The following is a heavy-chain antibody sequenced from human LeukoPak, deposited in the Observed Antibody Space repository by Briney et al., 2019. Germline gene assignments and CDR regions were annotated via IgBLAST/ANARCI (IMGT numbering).Heavy chain of an antibody. V-gene: IGHV1-69*02. CDR3: ARGMWGVIRSFDY. CDR2: IIPILGIA. CDR1: GGTFSSYT. J-gene: IGHJ4*02. Sequence: SVKVSCKASGGTFSSYTISWVRQAPGQGLEWMGRIIPILGIANYAQKFQGRVTITADKSTSTAYMELSSLRSEDTAVYYCARGMWGVIRSFDYWGQGTLVTVSS. D-gene: IGHD3-10*01.